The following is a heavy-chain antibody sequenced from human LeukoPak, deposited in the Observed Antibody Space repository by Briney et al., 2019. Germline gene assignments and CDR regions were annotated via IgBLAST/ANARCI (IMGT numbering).Heavy chain of an antibody. CDR2: ISGSGSML. Sequence: GGSLRLSCAASGFTFSDYYMSWVRQAPGKGLEWVSYISGSGSMLHYADSVRGRSTVSRDNAKNSLYLQMSTLRAEDTAVYYCARRPYSTSWYYFDYWGQGTLVTVSS. V-gene: IGHV3-11*04. J-gene: IGHJ4*02. CDR3: ARRPYSTSWYYFDY. D-gene: IGHD6-13*01. CDR1: GFTFSDYY.